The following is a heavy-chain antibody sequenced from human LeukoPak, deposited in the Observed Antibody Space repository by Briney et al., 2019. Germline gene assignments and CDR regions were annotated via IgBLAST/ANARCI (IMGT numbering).Heavy chain of an antibody. CDR2: IYPGDSDT. CDR1: GYGFTSYW. CDR3: ARTDDTFYGGNDY. D-gene: IGHD4-23*01. V-gene: IGHV5-51*01. Sequence: GESLKICCKGSGYGFTSYWIGWVRQMPGKGLEWMGIIYPGDSDTRYSPSFQGQVTISADKSISTAYLQWSSLKASDTAMYYCARTDDTFYGGNDYWGQGTLVTVSS. J-gene: IGHJ4*02.